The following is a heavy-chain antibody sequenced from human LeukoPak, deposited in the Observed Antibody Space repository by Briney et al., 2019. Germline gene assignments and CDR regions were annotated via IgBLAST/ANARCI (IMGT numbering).Heavy chain of an antibody. V-gene: IGHV3-66*01. D-gene: IGHD1-1*01. CDR2: IYSGGNR. Sequence: GGSLSLSCAASGFTVSSDYMSWVRQAPGKGLEWVSVIYSGGNRYYADSVKGRFTISRDISKNTLYLQMDILRAEDTAVYYCARGINWYGAFDIWGQGTMVTVSS. J-gene: IGHJ3*02. CDR3: ARGINWYGAFDI. CDR1: GFTVSSDY.